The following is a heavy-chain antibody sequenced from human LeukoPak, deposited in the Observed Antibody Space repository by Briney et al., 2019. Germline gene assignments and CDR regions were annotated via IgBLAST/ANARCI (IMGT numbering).Heavy chain of an antibody. J-gene: IGHJ4*02. CDR3: ARAREAPANVFPDH. V-gene: IGHV3-7*01. Sequence: TGGSLRLSCAASGFTFSRYWMTWVRQSPGKGLEWVSNINQEGSEKYYGDSVTGRFTISRDNAENSLFLQMNSLRADDTGVYYCARAREAPANVFPDHWGQGVVVTVSS. D-gene: IGHD2-15*01. CDR2: INQEGSEK. CDR1: GFTFSRYW.